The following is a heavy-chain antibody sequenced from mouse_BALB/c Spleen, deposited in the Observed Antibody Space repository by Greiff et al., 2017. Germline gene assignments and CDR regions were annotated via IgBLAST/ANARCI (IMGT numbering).Heavy chain of an antibody. D-gene: IGHD2-3*01. CDR1: GYAFSSYW. CDR3: ARSNDGNY. J-gene: IGHJ2*01. CDR2: IYPGDGDT. V-gene: IGHV1-80*01. Sequence: QVHVKQSGAELVRPGSSVKISCKASGYAFSSYWMNWVKQRPGQGLEWIGQIYPGDGDTNYNGKFKGKATLTADKSSSTAYMQLSSLTSEDSAVYFCARSNDGNYWGQGTTLTVSS.